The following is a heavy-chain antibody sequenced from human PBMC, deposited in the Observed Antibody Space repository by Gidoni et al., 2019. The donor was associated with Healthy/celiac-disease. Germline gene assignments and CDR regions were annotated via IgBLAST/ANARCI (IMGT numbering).Heavy chain of an antibody. Sequence: VQLVQSGAEVKTPGSSVKVPCKASGGTFSSYAISWVRQAPGQGLEWMGGIIPIFGTANYAQKFQGRVTSTADESTSTAYMELSSLRSEDTAVYYCARVLGTPFRGLGEVNYAEPYGMDVWGQGTTVTVSS. V-gene: IGHV1-69*01. CDR3: ARVLGTPFRGLGEVNYAEPYGMDV. J-gene: IGHJ6*02. CDR2: IIPIFGTA. CDR1: GGTFSSYA. D-gene: IGHD3-16*01.